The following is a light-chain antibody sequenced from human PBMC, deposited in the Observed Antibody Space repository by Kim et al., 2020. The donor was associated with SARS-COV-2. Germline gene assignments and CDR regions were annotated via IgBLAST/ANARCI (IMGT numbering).Light chain of an antibody. V-gene: IGKV1-5*01. CDR1: QGTHIW. Sequence: DIQMTQFPSTLPASVGDRVTITCRASQGTHIWLAWYQQKPGKAPKLLINDASRLERGVPSRFSGSGSGTEFTLTIAGLQPDDFATYYCQQCRTFPYTFGRGTKLEI. J-gene: IGKJ2*01. CDR3: QQCRTFPYT. CDR2: DAS.